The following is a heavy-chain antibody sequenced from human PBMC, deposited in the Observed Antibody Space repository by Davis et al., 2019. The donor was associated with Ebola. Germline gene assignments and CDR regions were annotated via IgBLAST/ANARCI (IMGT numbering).Heavy chain of an antibody. CDR1: EGTFSNYV. J-gene: IGHJ4*02. V-gene: IGHV1-69*13. CDR2: IIPMFSTT. CDR3: ATYGSGSYY. Sequence: AASVKVSCKASEGTFSNYVISWVRQAPGQGLEWMGGIIPMFSTTHYAQKFQGRVTITADESTSVAYMELNNLRADDTAVYYCATYGSGSYYWGRGTRVTVSS. D-gene: IGHD3-10*01.